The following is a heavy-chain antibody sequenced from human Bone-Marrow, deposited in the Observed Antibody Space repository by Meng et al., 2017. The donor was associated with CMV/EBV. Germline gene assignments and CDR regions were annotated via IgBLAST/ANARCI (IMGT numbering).Heavy chain of an antibody. V-gene: IGHV3-21*01. J-gene: IGHJ3*02. Sequence: GESLKIHCAASGFTFSSYSMNWVRQAPGKGLEWVSSISSSSSYIYYADSVKGRFTISRDNAKNSLYLQMNSLRAEDTAVYYCARDKGGSYLRAFDIWGQGTMVTVSS. CDR3: ARDKGGSYLRAFDI. CDR1: GFTFSSYS. CDR2: ISSSSSYI. D-gene: IGHD1-26*01.